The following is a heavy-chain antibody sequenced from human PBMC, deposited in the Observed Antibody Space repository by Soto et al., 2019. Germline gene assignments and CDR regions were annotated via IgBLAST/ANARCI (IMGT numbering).Heavy chain of an antibody. Sequence: QVQLVQSRAAVKKPGASVQVSCKASGYRFSSYAINRVRQAPGQGLEWVGWISAYNGNTNYAQNLQGRVTMTTDTSTTTACRERRSLTSDDTAVYCCARDRRGIAAPGGGMDVWGQGTTVTVSS. CDR2: ISAYNGNT. D-gene: IGHD6-25*01. V-gene: IGHV1-18*01. CDR3: ARDRRGIAAPGGGMDV. J-gene: IGHJ6*02. CDR1: GYRFSSYA.